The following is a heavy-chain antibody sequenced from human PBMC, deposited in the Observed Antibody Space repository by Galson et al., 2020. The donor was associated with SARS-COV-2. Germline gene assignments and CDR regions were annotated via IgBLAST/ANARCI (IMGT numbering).Heavy chain of an antibody. CDR3: ARTGWGYCSSTSCYGGRYYYYYMDV. V-gene: IGHV1-69*05. D-gene: IGHD2-2*01. Sequence: SVKVSCKASGGTFSSYAISWVRQAPGQGLEWMGGIIPIFGTANYAQKFQGRVTITTDESTSTAYMELSSLRSEDTAVYYCARTGWGYCSSTSCYGGRYYYYYMDVWGKGTTVTVSS. J-gene: IGHJ6*03. CDR2: IIPIFGTA. CDR1: GGTFSSYA.